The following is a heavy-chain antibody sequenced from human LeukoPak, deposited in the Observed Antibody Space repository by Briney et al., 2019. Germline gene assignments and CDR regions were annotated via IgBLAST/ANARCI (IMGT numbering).Heavy chain of an antibody. Sequence: PGGSLTHSCAASGFTFSSYGMHWVRQAPGKGLEWVAFIRYDGSNKYYADSVKGRFTISRDNSKNTLYLQMNSLRTEDTAVYYCAKVHSSGWEFDYWGQGTLVTVSS. CDR2: IRYDGSNK. V-gene: IGHV3-30*02. CDR3: AKVHSSGWEFDY. CDR1: GFTFSSYG. D-gene: IGHD6-19*01. J-gene: IGHJ4*02.